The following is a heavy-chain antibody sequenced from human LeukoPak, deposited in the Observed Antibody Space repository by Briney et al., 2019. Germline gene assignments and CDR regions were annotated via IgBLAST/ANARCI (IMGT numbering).Heavy chain of an antibody. V-gene: IGHV1-69*13. CDR3: ARASGTWIQREGFDY. Sequence: ASVKVSCKASGGTFSSYAISWVRQAPGQGLEWMGGIIPIFGTANYAQKFQGRVTITADESTSTAYMELSSLRSEDTAVYYCARASGTWIQREGFDYWGQGTLVTVSS. J-gene: IGHJ4*02. CDR2: IIPIFGTA. D-gene: IGHD5-18*01. CDR1: GGTFSSYA.